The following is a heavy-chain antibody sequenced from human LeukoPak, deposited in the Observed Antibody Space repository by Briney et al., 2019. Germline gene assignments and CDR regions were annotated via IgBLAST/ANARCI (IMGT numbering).Heavy chain of an antibody. CDR3: ARIGYSSSGFDC. CDR1: GFTFTNYW. D-gene: IGHD6-13*01. Sequence: GGSLRLSCEASGFTFTNYWMSWVRQPPGKGLEWVANIKQDGSEKDYVDSMKGRFTISRDNAKNSLSLQMNSLRVEDTAMYYCARIGYSSSGFDCWGQGTLVIVSS. CDR2: IKQDGSEK. V-gene: IGHV3-7*01. J-gene: IGHJ4*02.